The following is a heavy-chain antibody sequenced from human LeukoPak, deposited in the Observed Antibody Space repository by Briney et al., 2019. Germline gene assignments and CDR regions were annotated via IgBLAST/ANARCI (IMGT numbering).Heavy chain of an antibody. CDR2: FYYSGST. CDR3: VYYYGSGSVEY. CDR1: GGSITSSNYY. D-gene: IGHD3-10*01. V-gene: IGHV4-39*01. Sequence: PSETLSLTCTVSGGSITSSNYYWGWIRQPPGKGLEWIGSFYYSGSTNYNPSLKSRVTISVDTSKNQFSLQLSSETAADTAVYYCVYYYGSGSVEYWGQGTLVTVSS. J-gene: IGHJ4*02.